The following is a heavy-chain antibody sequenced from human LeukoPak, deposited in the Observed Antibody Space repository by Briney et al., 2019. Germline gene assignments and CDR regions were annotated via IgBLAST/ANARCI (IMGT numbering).Heavy chain of an antibody. Sequence: GGSLRLSCAASGFTFSSYGMHWVRQAPGKGLEWVAVIWYDGSDKYYTDSVKGRFTISRDNSKNTLYLQMNSLRAEDMAIYYCARAGDAFDIWGQGTMVTVRS. CDR3: ARAGDAFDI. CDR1: GFTFSSYG. V-gene: IGHV3-33*01. J-gene: IGHJ3*02. CDR2: IWYDGSDK.